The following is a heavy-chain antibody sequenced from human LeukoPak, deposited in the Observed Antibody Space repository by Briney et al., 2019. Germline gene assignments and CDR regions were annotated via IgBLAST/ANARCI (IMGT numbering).Heavy chain of an antibody. Sequence: SETLSLTCTVSGGSISSYYWSWIRQPAGKGLEWIGRIYTSGSITYNPSLKSRLTMSVDTSKKQFSLKMTSVTAADTALYYCARGIWEVATIPYWYFDIWGRGTLVTVSS. CDR3: ARGIWEVATIPYWYFDI. CDR2: IYTSGSI. J-gene: IGHJ2*01. CDR1: GGSISSYY. V-gene: IGHV4-4*07. D-gene: IGHD5-24*01.